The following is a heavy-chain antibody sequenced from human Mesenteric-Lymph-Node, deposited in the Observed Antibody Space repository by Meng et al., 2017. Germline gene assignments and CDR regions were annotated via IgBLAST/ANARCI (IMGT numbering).Heavy chain of an antibody. CDR3: ARVAAAGTPPYYYYYGMDV. CDR1: GFTFSSYS. CDR2: ISSSSSYI. V-gene: IGHV3-21*01. J-gene: IGHJ6*02. D-gene: IGHD6-13*01. Sequence: GESLKISCAASGFTFSSYSMNWVRQAPGKGLEWVSSISSSSSYIYYADSVKGRFTISRDNAKNSLYLQMNSLRAEDTAVYYCARVAAAGTPPYYYYYGMDVWGQGTTVTVSS.